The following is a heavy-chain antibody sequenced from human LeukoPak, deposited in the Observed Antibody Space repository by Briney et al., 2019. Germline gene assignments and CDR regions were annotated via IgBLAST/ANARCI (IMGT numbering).Heavy chain of an antibody. Sequence: AGSLRLSCAASGFTFSSYEMNWVRQAPGKGLEWVSYISSSGSTTFYADSVKGRFTISRDNAKNSLYLQMNSLRAEDTAAYYCARDGVSSSGWSLAGAFDVWGQGTMVTVSS. V-gene: IGHV3-48*03. CDR1: GFTFSSYE. CDR2: ISSSGSTT. D-gene: IGHD6-19*01. CDR3: ARDGVSSSGWSLAGAFDV. J-gene: IGHJ3*01.